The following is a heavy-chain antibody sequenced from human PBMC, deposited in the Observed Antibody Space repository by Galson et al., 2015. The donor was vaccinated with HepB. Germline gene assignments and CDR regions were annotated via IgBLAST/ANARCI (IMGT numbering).Heavy chain of an antibody. CDR3: ARGGVVVTAMYYYYGMDV. D-gene: IGHD2-21*02. CDR1: GFTFSDYY. V-gene: IGHV3-11*06. J-gene: IGHJ6*02. CDR2: ISSSSSYT. Sequence: SLRLSCAASGFTFSDYYMSWIRQAPGKGLEWVSYISSSSSYTNYADSVKGRFTISRDNAKNSLYLQMNSPRAEDTAVYYCARGGVVVTAMYYYYGMDVWGQGTTVTVSS.